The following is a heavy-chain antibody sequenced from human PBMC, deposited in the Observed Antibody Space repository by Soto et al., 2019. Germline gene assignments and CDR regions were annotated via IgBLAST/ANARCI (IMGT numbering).Heavy chain of an antibody. J-gene: IGHJ4*02. Sequence: SSASSRFTFIKYAMHCVQNAPVKVLALVARISYDGSNKYYADSVKGLFTISRDNSKNTVYLQMNSLRADDTAVYYCARHALDSSGWFSPGYWGQGTLVTVS. CDR1: RFTFIKYA. CDR2: ISYDGSNK. CDR3: ARHALDSSGWFSPGY. V-gene: IGHV3-30-3*01. D-gene: IGHD6-19*01.